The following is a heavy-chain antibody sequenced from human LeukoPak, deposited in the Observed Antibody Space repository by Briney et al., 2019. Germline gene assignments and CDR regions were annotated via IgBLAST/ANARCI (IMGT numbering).Heavy chain of an antibody. Sequence: GESLKISCKGSGYSFTSYWIGWVRQMPGKGLEWMGIIYPGDSDTRYSPSFQGQVTISADKSISTAYLQWSSLKASDTAMYYCARLDSSGYYYVAEYFQHWGQGTLVTVSS. CDR3: ARLDSSGYYYVAEYFQH. D-gene: IGHD3-22*01. CDR1: GYSFTSYW. CDR2: IYPGDSDT. V-gene: IGHV5-51*01. J-gene: IGHJ1*01.